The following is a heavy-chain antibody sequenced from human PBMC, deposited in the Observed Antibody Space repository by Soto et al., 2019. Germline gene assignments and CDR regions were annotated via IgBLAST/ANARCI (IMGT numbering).Heavy chain of an antibody. CDR3: ARWAHYARNLNNWFDP. D-gene: IGHD4-17*01. V-gene: IGHV1-69*01. Sequence: QVQLVQSGAEVKKPGSSVKVSCKASGGTFSSYAISWVRQAPGQGLEWMGGIIPIFGTANYAQKSQGRVTITADESTSTAYMELSSLRSEDTAVYYCARWAHYARNLNNWFDPWGQGTLVTVSS. CDR1: GGTFSSYA. J-gene: IGHJ5*02. CDR2: IIPIFGTA.